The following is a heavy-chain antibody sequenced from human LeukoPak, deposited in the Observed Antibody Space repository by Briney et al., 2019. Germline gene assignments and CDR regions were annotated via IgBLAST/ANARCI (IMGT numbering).Heavy chain of an antibody. D-gene: IGHD3-3*01. CDR1: GITFSSCH. V-gene: IGHV3-48*02. CDR3: AADSEWAFNI. CDR2: ISTTSEI. J-gene: IGHJ3*02. Sequence: GGSLRLSCAVSGITFSSCHMNWVRQAPGKGLEWVSYISTTSEIYYADSVKGRFTISRDNAKNSLYLQMNGLRDEDTAVYYCAADSEWAFNIWGQGTMVTVSS.